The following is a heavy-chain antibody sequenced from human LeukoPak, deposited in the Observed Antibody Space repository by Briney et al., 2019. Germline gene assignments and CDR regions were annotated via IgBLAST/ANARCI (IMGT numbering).Heavy chain of an antibody. CDR2: IYSGGST. Sequence: GGSLRLSSAASGFTVSSNYMSWVRQAPGKGLEWVSVIYSGGSTYYADSVKGRFTISRDNAKNSLYLQMNSLRAEDTAVYYCARVEASGYDYGAFDYWGQGTLVTVSS. J-gene: IGHJ4*02. V-gene: IGHV3-53*01. D-gene: IGHD5-12*01. CDR1: GFTVSSNY. CDR3: ARVEASGYDYGAFDY.